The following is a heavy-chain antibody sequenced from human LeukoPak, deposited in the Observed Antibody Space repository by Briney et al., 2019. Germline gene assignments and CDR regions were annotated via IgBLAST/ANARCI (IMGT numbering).Heavy chain of an antibody. Sequence: ASVKVSCKASGYTFTGYYMHWVRQAPGQGLEWMGRINPNSGGTNYARKFQGRVTMTRDTSISTAYMELSRLRSDDTAVYYCASGADYPAPYFDYWGQGTLVTVSS. D-gene: IGHD3-16*01. CDR1: GYTFTGYY. V-gene: IGHV1-2*06. CDR2: INPNSGGT. J-gene: IGHJ4*02. CDR3: ASGADYPAPYFDY.